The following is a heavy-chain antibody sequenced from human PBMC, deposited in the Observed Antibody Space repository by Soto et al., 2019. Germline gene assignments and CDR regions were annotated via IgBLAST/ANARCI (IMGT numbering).Heavy chain of an antibody. CDR1: GDSVSSVGFH. J-gene: IGHJ4*02. CDR2: IYNGGST. D-gene: IGHD3-3*01. V-gene: IGHV4-30-4*01. Sequence: SETLSLTCTVSGDSVSSVGFHWAWLRRPPGKGLEWIGYIYNGGSTYYRPSLESRMRMSLDATRNHYSLRLTSVTAADTAVYFCARAPVGLDTISYFDYWGQGKLVTVSS. CDR3: ARAPVGLDTISYFDY.